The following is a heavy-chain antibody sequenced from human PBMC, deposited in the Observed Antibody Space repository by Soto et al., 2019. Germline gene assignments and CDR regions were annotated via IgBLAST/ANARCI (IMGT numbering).Heavy chain of an antibody. CDR2: IYYSGST. D-gene: IGHD4-17*01. J-gene: IGHJ4*02. CDR1: GGSISSYY. CDR3: ASGLLYGDYRL. V-gene: IGHV4-59*01. Sequence: SETLSLTCTVSGGSISSYYWSWIRQPPGKGLEWIGYIYYSGSTNYNPSLKSRVTISVDTSKNQFPLKLSSVTAADTAVYYCASGLLYGDYRLWGQGTLVTVSS.